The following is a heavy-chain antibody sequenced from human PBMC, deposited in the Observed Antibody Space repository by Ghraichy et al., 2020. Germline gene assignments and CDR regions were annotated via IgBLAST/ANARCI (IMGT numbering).Heavy chain of an antibody. CDR1: GFSLSTSGMC. Sequence: SGPTLVKPTQTLTLTCTFSGFSLSTSGMCVSWIRQPPGKALEWLARIDWDDDKYYSTSLKSRLTISKDTSKNQVVLTMTNMDPVDKATYYCVRLTTQITHSALDIWGRGTVVTVSS. J-gene: IGHJ3*02. V-gene: IGHV2-70*11. CDR2: IDWDDDK. CDR3: VRLTTQITHSALDI. D-gene: IGHD4-11*01.